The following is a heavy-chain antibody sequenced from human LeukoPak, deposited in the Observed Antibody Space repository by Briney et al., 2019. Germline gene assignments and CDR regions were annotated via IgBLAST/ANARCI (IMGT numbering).Heavy chain of an antibody. D-gene: IGHD5/OR15-5a*01. V-gene: IGHV1-8*01. CDR2: MGPRHGYT. Sequence: GASVKVSCKASGYTFTSYDINWVRQAPGQGLEWMGWMGPRHGYTGSAQRFQGRFTMTRDTSISTAYMELSSLTSGDTAVYYCVRGWTSGDVSEYFFEKWGQGTLVTVSS. J-gene: IGHJ4*02. CDR1: GYTFTSYD. CDR3: VRGWTSGDVSEYFFEK.